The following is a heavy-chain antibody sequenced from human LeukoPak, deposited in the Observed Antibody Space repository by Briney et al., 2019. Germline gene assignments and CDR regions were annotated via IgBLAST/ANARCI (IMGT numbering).Heavy chain of an antibody. CDR2: ITWNGSSA. Sequence: QTGGCLRLAFGAPGLTFIDYPVHWVRQAGGRGMEWFSFITWNGSSASYADSVKRRFTISRDNSRNSLSLQMHSLRIEDTAMCCCAKPSLDQQLVPHSRGRGTLVTVSS. V-gene: IGHV3-43*01. J-gene: IGHJ5*01. D-gene: IGHD1-1*01. CDR3: AKPSLDQQLVPHS. CDR1: GLTFIDYP.